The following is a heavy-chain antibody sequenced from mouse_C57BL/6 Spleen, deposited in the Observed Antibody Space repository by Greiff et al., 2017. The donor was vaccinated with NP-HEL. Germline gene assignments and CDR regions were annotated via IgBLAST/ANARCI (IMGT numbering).Heavy chain of an antibody. CDR3: ARTGNGYVSFAY. Sequence: VMLVESGPGLVQPSQSLSITCTVSGFSLTSYGVHWVRQSPGKGLEWLGVIWSGGSTDYNAAFISRLSISKDNSKSQVFFKMNSLQADDTAIYYWARTGNGYVSFAYWGQGTLVTVSA. V-gene: IGHV2-2*01. J-gene: IGHJ3*01. D-gene: IGHD2-2*01. CDR2: IWSGGST. CDR1: GFSLTSYG.